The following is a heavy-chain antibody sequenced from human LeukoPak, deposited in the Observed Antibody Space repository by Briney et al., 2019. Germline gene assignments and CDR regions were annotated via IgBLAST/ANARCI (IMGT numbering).Heavy chain of an antibody. V-gene: IGHV3-30*18. CDR1: GFTFSSYG. Sequence: QTGGSLRLSCAASGFTFSSYGMHWVRQAPGKGLGRVAVISYDGSNKYYADSVKGRFTISRDNSKNTLYLQMNSLRAEDTAVYYCAKDGVVYYYDSSGYYYFDYWGQGTLVTVSS. CDR2: ISYDGSNK. CDR3: AKDGVVYYYDSSGYYYFDY. J-gene: IGHJ4*02. D-gene: IGHD3-22*01.